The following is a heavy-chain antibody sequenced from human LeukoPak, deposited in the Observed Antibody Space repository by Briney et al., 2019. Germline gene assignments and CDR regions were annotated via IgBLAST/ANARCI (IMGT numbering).Heavy chain of an antibody. D-gene: IGHD6-19*01. CDR1: GYSISSSNW. V-gene: IGHV4-28*01. Sequence: SETLSLTCAVSGYSISSSNWWGWIRQPPGKGLEWIGYIYYSGSTYYNPSLKSRVTMSVDTSKNQFSLKLSSVTAVDTAVYYCARIRDGYSSGWEDWGQGTLVTVSS. CDR2: IYYSGST. CDR3: ARIRDGYSSGWED. J-gene: IGHJ4*02.